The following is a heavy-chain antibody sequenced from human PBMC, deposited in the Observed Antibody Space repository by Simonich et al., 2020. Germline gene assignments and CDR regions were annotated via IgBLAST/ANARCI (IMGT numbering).Heavy chain of an antibody. J-gene: IGHJ6*02. CDR1: GYSISSGYY. V-gene: IGHV4-38-2*01. CDR3: ARVGYSNYYYYGMDV. Sequence: QVQLQESGPGLVKPSETLSLTCAVSGYSISSGYYWGWIRQPPGKGLEWIGSIYHSESTYNNPSLKSRVTISVDTSKNQFSLKLSSVTAADTAVYYCARVGYSNYYYYGMDVWGQGTTVTVSS. D-gene: IGHD6-13*01. CDR2: IYHSEST.